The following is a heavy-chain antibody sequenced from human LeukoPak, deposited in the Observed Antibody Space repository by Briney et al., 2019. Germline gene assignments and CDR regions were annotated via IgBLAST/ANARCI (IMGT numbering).Heavy chain of an antibody. CDR3: ATDYGDLQNYYYHYGMDV. D-gene: IGHD4-17*01. CDR2: INPNSGGT. J-gene: IGHJ6*02. Sequence: GASVKVSCKASGYTFTGYYMHWVRQAPGQGLEWMGWINPNSGGTNYAQKFQGRVTMTRDTSVSTAYMELSRLRSDDTAVYYCATDYGDLQNYYYHYGMDVWGQGTTVTVSS. V-gene: IGHV1-2*02. CDR1: GYTFTGYY.